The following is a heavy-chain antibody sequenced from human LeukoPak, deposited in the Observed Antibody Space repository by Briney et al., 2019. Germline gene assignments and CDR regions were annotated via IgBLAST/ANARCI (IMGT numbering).Heavy chain of an antibody. J-gene: IGHJ4*02. V-gene: IGHV3-53*04. CDR2: IYSGGST. CDR1: GFTVSSNY. Sequence: GGSLRLSCAASGFTVSSNYMSWVRQAPGKGLEWVSVIYSGGSTYYADSVKGRFTISRHNSKNTLYLQMNSLRAEDTAVYYCARRHPYCGGDCYWHYFDYWGQGTLVTVSS. D-gene: IGHD2-21*02. CDR3: ARRHPYCGGDCYWHYFDY.